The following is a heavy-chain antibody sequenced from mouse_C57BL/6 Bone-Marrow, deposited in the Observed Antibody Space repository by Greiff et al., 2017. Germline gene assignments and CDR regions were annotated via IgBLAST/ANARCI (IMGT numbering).Heavy chain of an antibody. V-gene: IGHV1-4*01. D-gene: IGHD3-1*01. Sequence: VKLQQSGAELARPGASVKMSCKASGYTFTSYTMHWVKQRPGQGLEWIGYINPSSGYTKYNQKFKDKATLTADKSSSTAYMQLSSLTSEDSAVYYCARSLGAAAWFAYWGQGTLVTVSA. CDR2: INPSSGYT. J-gene: IGHJ3*01. CDR1: GYTFTSYT. CDR3: ARSLGAAAWFAY.